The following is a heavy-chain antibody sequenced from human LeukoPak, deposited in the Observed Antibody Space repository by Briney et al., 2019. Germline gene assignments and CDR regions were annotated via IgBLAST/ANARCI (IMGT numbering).Heavy chain of an antibody. Sequence: PGGSLRLSCAASGFTFSSYAMSWVRQAPGKGLEWVSAISGSGGSTYYADFVKGRFTISRDNSKNTLYLQMNSLRAEDTAVYYCAKRYCSSTSCLYIDYWGQGTLVTVSS. CDR1: GFTFSSYA. D-gene: IGHD2-2*01. CDR3: AKRYCSSTSCLYIDY. J-gene: IGHJ4*02. V-gene: IGHV3-23*01. CDR2: ISGSGGST.